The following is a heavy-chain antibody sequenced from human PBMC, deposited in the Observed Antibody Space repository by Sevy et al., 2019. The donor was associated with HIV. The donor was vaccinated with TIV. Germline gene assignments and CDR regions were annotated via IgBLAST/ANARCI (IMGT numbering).Heavy chain of an antibody. CDR3: AKDRVSGTYYTGDFDY. V-gene: IGHV3-23*01. J-gene: IGHJ4*02. CDR2: ISGSGGST. D-gene: IGHD3-10*01. CDR1: GFTFSTYA. Sequence: GGSLRLSCAASGFTFSTYAMTLVRQAPGKGLEWVSVISGSGGSTYYADSVKGRFTISRDNSKNTLYLQMNSLRAEDTAVYYCAKDRVSGTYYTGDFDYWGQGTLVTVSS.